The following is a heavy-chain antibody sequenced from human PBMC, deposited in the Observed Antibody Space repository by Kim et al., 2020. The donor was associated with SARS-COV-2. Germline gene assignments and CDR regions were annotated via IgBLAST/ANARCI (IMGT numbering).Heavy chain of an antibody. D-gene: IGHD3-22*01. V-gene: IGHV1-2*02. CDR3: ARDPEYYDSNP. Sequence: TNYAQKFQGRVTMTRDTSISTAYMELSRLRSDDTAVYYCARDPEYYDSNPWGQGTLVTVSS. J-gene: IGHJ5*02. CDR2: T.